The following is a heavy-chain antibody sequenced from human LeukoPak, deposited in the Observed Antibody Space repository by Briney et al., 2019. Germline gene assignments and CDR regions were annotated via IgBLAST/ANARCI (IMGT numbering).Heavy chain of an antibody. CDR2: INPSSGGT. D-gene: IGHD2-2*01. Sequence: GASVKVSCKASGYTFTDYFLHWVRQAPGQGLEWMGWINPSSGGTNYAQKFQGRVTMTRDTSFTTAYMELSRLRSDDTAVYYCAREAYCTSSSCYGDAFDIWGQGTMVTVSS. V-gene: IGHV1-2*02. CDR3: AREAYCTSSSCYGDAFDI. CDR1: GYTFTDYF. J-gene: IGHJ3*02.